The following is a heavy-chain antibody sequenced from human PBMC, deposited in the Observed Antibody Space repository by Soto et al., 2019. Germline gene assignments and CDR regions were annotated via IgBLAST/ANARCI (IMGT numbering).Heavy chain of an antibody. D-gene: IGHD3-10*01. CDR2: IYWDDDK. CDR1: GFSLTTSGVG. Sequence: QITLKESGPPLVKPTQTLTLTCTFSGFSLTTSGVGVGWIRQPPGKALECLALIYWDDDKRYSPSLQSRLSSTKDTSKNQVVLTMTNMDPVDTATYYCAHIPSYYQYDWFDPWGQGTLVTVSS. J-gene: IGHJ5*02. V-gene: IGHV2-5*02. CDR3: AHIPSYYQYDWFDP.